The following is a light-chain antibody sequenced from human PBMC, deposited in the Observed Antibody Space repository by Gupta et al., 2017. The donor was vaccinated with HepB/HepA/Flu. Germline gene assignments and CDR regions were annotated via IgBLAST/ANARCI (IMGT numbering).Light chain of an antibody. V-gene: IGKV1-5*03. CDR1: QSISRW. CDR3: QHEDCPSST. J-gene: IGKJ2*01. Sequence: DILMTQSPSTLSASVGDRVTITCRASQSISRWLAWYQQQPGTAPKLLIDKASRVQTGVLTRCSGGGSVTVFTPTISRVQHDDFATYCCQHEDCPSSTFGEGTKVEI. CDR2: KAS.